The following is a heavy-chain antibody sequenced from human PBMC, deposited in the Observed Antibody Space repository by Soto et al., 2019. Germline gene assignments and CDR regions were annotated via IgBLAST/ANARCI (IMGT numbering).Heavy chain of an antibody. Sequence: QLQVQESGPGLVKPSETLSLTCTVSGGSLSSSRYYWDWIRQPPGKGLEWIGSIHYIGGTYYNPTIKSRVTISVGTPKNQFSLRLKSVTAADTAVYYCARRGFYGDYPSGMDVWGQGTTVSVSS. CDR2: IHYIGGT. CDR1: GGSLSSSRYY. J-gene: IGHJ6*02. D-gene: IGHD4-17*01. V-gene: IGHV4-39*01. CDR3: ARRGFYGDYPSGMDV.